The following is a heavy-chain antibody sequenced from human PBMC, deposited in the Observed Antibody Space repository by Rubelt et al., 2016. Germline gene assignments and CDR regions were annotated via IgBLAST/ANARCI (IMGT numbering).Heavy chain of an antibody. D-gene: IGHD4-17*01. CDR2: IYWDDDI. CDR3: ARRRGYGDYLDY. CDR1: GFSLTTSGLG. J-gene: IGHJ4*02. Sequence: QITLKESGPTLVKPTQTLTLTCTFSGFSLTTSGLGVGWIRQPPGKALEWVALIYWDDDIRYSPSLLNRLTITKDTSENQVVLTMTDMDPVDTGTYYCARRRGYGDYLDYWGQGTLVTVSS. V-gene: IGHV2-5*02.